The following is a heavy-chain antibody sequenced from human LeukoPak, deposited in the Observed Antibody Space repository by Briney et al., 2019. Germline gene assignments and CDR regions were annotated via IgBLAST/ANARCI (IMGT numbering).Heavy chain of an antibody. D-gene: IGHD6-19*01. CDR1: GYTFTSYG. J-gene: IGHJ6*02. CDR2: ISAYNGNT. CDR3: ARDRPGTALYAVSIAVAGTPPGMDV. Sequence: ASVKVSCKASGYTFTSYGISWVRQAPGQGLEWMGWISAYNGNTNYAQKLQSRVTMTTDTSTSTAYMELRSLRSDDTAVYYCARDRPGTALYAVSIAVAGTPPGMDVWGQGTTVTVSS. V-gene: IGHV1-18*01.